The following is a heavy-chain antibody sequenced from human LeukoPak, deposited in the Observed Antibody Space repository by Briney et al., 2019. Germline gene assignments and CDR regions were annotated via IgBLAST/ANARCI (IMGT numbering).Heavy chain of an antibody. CDR2: IYYSGST. V-gene: IGHV4-30-4*08. J-gene: IGHJ4*02. Sequence: SQTLSLTCTVSGGSISSGDYYWSWIRQPPGKGLEWIGYIYYSGSTYYHPSLKSRVTISVDTSKNQFSLRLSSVTAADTAVYYCARTKCSSGWYVVRSGDPFDCWGQGTLVTVSS. D-gene: IGHD6-19*01. CDR3: ARTKCSSGWYVVRSGDPFDC. CDR1: GGSISSGDYY.